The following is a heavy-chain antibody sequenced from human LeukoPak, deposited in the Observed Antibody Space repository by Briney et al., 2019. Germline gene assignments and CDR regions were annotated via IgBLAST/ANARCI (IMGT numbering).Heavy chain of an antibody. J-gene: IGHJ6*02. CDR1: GGSISSYY. D-gene: IGHD3-3*01. Sequence: SETLSLTCTVSGGSISSYYWSWIRQPPGKGLEWIGYIYYSGSTNYNPSLKSRVTISVDTSKNQFPLKLSSVTAADTAVYYCARMYYDFWSGTYGMDVWGQGTTVTVSS. V-gene: IGHV4-59*08. CDR3: ARMYYDFWSGTYGMDV. CDR2: IYYSGST.